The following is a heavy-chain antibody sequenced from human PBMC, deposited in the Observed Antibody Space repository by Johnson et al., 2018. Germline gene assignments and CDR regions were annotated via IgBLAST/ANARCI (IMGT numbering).Heavy chain of an antibody. Sequence: VQLVEPGGALVQPGGSLRLSCEASGLTFTSYWMHWVRQVPGKGLVWVSCISGAGRATRYAASVKGRFTISKDNAKNTLYLPMNNLRVEDNAGYYCAKADWGPSAFEAWCQGTMVTVSS. V-gene: IGHV3-74*01. CDR3: AKADWGPSAFEA. J-gene: IGHJ3*01. CDR2: ISGAGRAT. D-gene: IGHD7-27*01. CDR1: GLTFTSYW.